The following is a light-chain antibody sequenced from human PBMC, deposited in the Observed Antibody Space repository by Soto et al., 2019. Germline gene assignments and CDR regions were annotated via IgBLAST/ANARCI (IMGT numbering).Light chain of an antibody. Sequence: QSALTQPPSASGSPGQSVTISCTGTSSDVAVYNYVSWYQQHQGKAPKLMIYEVTKRPSGVPDRFSGSKSGNTASLTVSGLQAEDEADYYCSSYAGSNNYVFGTGTKVNVL. CDR2: EVT. V-gene: IGLV2-8*01. CDR3: SSYAGSNNYV. CDR1: SSDVAVYNY. J-gene: IGLJ1*01.